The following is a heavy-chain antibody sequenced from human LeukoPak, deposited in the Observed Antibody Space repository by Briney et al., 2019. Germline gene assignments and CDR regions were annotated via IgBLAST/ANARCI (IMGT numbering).Heavy chain of an antibody. V-gene: IGHV1-46*01. CDR3: ARDGGSSGYYGY. Sequence: GASVKVSCKASGYIFISYYMHWVRQAPRQGLEWMGMINPTGGTTSYAQKFQGRVSLTSDTSTSTVYMDLSSLRSEDTAIYYCARDGGSSGYYGYWGQGTLVTVSS. D-gene: IGHD3-22*01. J-gene: IGHJ4*02. CDR1: GYIFISYY. CDR2: INPTGGTT.